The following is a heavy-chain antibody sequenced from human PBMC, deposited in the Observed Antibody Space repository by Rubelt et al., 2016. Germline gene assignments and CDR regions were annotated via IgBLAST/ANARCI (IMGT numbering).Heavy chain of an antibody. CDR2: INAGLGYT. Sequence: GASVKVSCKASGYTFTMYVIHWVRQAPGQSLEWMALINAGLGYTKYSQEFQGRVTITRATTASTAYMELSSLRSEHTALYYCARGGYSGNYYAYNDYWGQGTLVTVSS. J-gene: IGHJ4*02. D-gene: IGHD1-26*01. V-gene: IGHV1-3*01. CDR1: GYTFTMYV. CDR3: ARGGYSGNYYAYNDY.